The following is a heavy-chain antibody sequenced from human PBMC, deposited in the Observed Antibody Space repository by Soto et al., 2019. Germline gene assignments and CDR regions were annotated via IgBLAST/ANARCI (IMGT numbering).Heavy chain of an antibody. CDR2: IYYSGST. D-gene: IGHD3-22*01. CDR1: GGSISSGTYH. Sequence: HVQLQESGPGLVKPSQTLSLTCTVSGGSISSGTYHWSWIRHHPGKGLEGMGYIYYSGSTYYNPSLKSRLTITVDTSLDQFSPTLTSVTAADTAVYYCAREMNYYDNSGDASLDYWGQGTLVTVSS. J-gene: IGHJ4*02. V-gene: IGHV4-31*03. CDR3: AREMNYYDNSGDASLDY.